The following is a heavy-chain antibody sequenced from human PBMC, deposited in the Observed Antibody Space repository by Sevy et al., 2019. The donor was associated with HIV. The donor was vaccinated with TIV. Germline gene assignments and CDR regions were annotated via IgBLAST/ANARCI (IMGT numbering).Heavy chain of an antibody. Sequence: SETLSLTCAVYGGCLSGYYWSWIRQSPGKGLESIGEINHSGSTNYNASLKSRVTISIDTSKNQFSLRLNSVTAADTAVYYCARVRLAAAGDAFDIWGQGAMVTVSS. CDR2: INHSGST. D-gene: IGHD6-13*01. CDR1: GGCLSGYY. CDR3: ARVRLAAAGDAFDI. J-gene: IGHJ3*02. V-gene: IGHV4-34*01.